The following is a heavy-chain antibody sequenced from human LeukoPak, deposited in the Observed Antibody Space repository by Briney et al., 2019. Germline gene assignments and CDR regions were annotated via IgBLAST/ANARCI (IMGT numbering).Heavy chain of an antibody. CDR2: IRNKANNYAT. CDR3: SRQVDSVHDY. J-gene: IGHJ4*02. CDR1: GFTFSGSH. Sequence: TGGSLRLSCAASGFTFSGSHMHWVRQASGEGLEWVGHIRNKANNYATAYGASVTGRFTISRDDSKSTSYLQMDSLKTEDTAIYYCSRQVDSVHDYWGRGILVTVSS. V-gene: IGHV3-73*01. D-gene: IGHD5-12*01.